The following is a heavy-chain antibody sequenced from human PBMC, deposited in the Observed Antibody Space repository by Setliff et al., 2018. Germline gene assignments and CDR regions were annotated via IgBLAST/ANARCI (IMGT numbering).Heavy chain of an antibody. CDR3: ARSSWSYYGMDV. D-gene: IGHD6-13*01. J-gene: IGHJ6*02. CDR1: GGSISSHY. Sequence: PSETLSLTCTVSGGSISSHYWSWIRQPPGKGLEWIGSIDHSGSTHYNPSLKSRVTISVDTAKNQLSLKLRSVTAEDTAVYYCARSSWSYYGMDVWGQGTTVTVSS. CDR2: IDHSGST. V-gene: IGHV4-59*08.